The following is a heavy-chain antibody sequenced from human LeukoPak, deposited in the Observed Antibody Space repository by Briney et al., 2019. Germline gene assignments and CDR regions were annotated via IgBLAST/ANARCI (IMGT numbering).Heavy chain of an antibody. D-gene: IGHD3-16*01. J-gene: IGHJ4*02. CDR2: TYHWSKWFN. Sequence: SQTLSLTCALSGDSVTSGIWNWIMQSPSRGLEWLGRTYHWSKWFNDYAVSVESRMTINADTSRNQFSLQLNSVTPEDTAVYYCARDLHGSRGEFDYWGQGTLVTVSS. CDR1: GDSVTSGI. V-gene: IGHV6-1*01. CDR3: ARDLHGSRGEFDY.